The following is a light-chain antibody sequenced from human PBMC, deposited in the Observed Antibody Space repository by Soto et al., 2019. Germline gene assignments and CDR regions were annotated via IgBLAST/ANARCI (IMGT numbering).Light chain of an antibody. V-gene: IGKV2-28*01. Sequence: DIVMTQSPLSLPVTPGEPASISCRSSQSLLHSNGYNYLDWYLQKPGQSPHLLIYLGSNRASGVPDRFSGSGLGTDFTLKISRVEAEDVGVYYCMQALQTPAFGQGTRLEIK. CDR3: MQALQTPA. J-gene: IGKJ5*01. CDR2: LGS. CDR1: QSLLHSNGYNY.